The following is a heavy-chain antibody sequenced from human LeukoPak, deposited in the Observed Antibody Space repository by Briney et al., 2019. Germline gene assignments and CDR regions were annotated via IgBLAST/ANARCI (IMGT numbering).Heavy chain of an antibody. CDR2: IKSKTDGGTT. D-gene: IGHD3-10*01. J-gene: IGHJ5*02. CDR1: GFTFSNAW. Sequence: GGSLRLSCAASGFTFSNAWMSWVRQAPGKGLGWVGRIKSKTDGGTTDYAAPVKGRFTISRDDSKNTLYLQMNSLRAEDTAVYYCAKALDGYYGSGSYYDSLGPWGQGTLVTVSS. CDR3: AKALDGYYGSGSYYDSLGP. V-gene: IGHV3-15*01.